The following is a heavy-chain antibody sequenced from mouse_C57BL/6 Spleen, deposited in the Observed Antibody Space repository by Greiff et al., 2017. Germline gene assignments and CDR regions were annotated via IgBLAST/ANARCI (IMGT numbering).Heavy chain of an antibody. V-gene: IGHV5-9-1*02. J-gene: IGHJ2*01. CDR3: TREKGVLRHFDY. D-gene: IGHD1-2*01. CDR1: GFTFSSYA. CDR2: ISSGGDYI. Sequence: EVMLVESGEGLVKPGGSLKLSCAASGFTFSSYAMSWVRQTPEKRLEWVAYISSGGDYIYYADTVKGRFTISRDNARNTLYLQMSSLKSENTAMYYCTREKGVLRHFDYWGQGTTLTVSA.